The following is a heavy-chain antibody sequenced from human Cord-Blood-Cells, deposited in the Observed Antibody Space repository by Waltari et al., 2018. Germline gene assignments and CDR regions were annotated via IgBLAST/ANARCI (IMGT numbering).Heavy chain of an antibody. J-gene: IGHJ4*02. CDR3: AREILHRWYIFDN. D-gene: IGHD6-13*01. Sequence: HVQLVQTGAEVKKPGSSVKFSCKASVCAFSSYAISWVQPAPGQGLEWEGGVIAICGTENDAQKFQGRVKIIAEKSTSTAYTELSSLRSEDTDVYYCAREILHRWYIFDNRGKGTLVTVAS. CDR2: VIAICGTE. CDR1: VCAFSSYA. V-gene: IGHV1-69*06.